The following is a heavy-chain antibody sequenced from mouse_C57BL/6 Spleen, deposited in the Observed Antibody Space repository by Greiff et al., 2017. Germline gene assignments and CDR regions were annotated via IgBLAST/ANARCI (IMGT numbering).Heavy chain of an antibody. CDR1: GYTFTSYW. J-gene: IGHJ2*01. Sequence: VQLQQPGAELVKPGASVKLSCKASGYTFTSYWITWVKQRPGQGLEWIGDIYPGSGSTNYNEKFKSKATLTVDTSSSTAYMQLSSLTSEDSAVYYCARVFPYGYSSNYASYFDYWGQGTTLTVSS. CDR2: IYPGSGST. V-gene: IGHV1-55*01. D-gene: IGHD1-1*01. CDR3: ARVFPYGYSSNYASYFDY.